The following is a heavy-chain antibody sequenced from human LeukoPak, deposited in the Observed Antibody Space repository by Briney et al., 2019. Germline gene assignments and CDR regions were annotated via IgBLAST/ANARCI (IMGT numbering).Heavy chain of an antibody. V-gene: IGHV7-4-1*02. D-gene: IGHD6-13*01. CDR1: GYTFTSYA. CDR3: ARAGEPGIAAAGSYWYFDL. CDR2: INTNTGNP. Sequence: ASVKVSCKASGYTFTSYAMNWVRQAPGQGLEWMRWINTNTGNPTYAQGFTGRFVFSLDTSVSTAYLQISCLKAEDTAVYYCARAGEPGIAAAGSYWYFDLWGRGTLVTVSS. J-gene: IGHJ2*01.